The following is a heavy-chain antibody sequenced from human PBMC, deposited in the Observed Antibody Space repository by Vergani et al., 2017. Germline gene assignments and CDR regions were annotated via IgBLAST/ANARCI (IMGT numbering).Heavy chain of an antibody. CDR3: ASDTHSGQRADR. J-gene: IGHJ5*02. D-gene: IGHD6-19*01. CDR2: IHYSENT. V-gene: IGHV4-59*11. CDR1: FDSIRNLY. Sequence: QVQLQESGPGLVKSSETLSLTCSVSFDSIRNLYCNWIRQPPRKGLEWIGSIHYSENTNYNPSLKTRVTISGDTSKNQFSLTLTSVTAADTAVYYCASDTHSGQRADRWGQGILVTVTS.